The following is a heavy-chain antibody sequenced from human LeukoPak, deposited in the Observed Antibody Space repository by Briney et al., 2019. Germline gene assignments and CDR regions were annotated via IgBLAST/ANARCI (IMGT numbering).Heavy chain of an antibody. Sequence: GASVKVSCKASGYTFTSYYMHWVRQAPGQGLEWMGIINPSGGSTSYAQKFQGRVTMTRDTSTSTVYMELSSLRSEDTAVYYCASSPNPPGYGFWSGYYKGYWGQGTLVTVSS. CDR2: INPSGGST. CDR1: GYTFTSYY. D-gene: IGHD3-3*01. J-gene: IGHJ4*02. V-gene: IGHV1-46*01. CDR3: ASSPNPPGYGFWSGYYKGY.